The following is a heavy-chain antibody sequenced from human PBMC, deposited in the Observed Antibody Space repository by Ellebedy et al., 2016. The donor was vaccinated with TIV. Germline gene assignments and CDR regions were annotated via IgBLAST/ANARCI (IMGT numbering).Heavy chain of an antibody. CDR3: ARLSPHGWVDY. Sequence: MPSETLSLTCTVSGGSISSSSYYRGWIRQPPGKGLEWVASIYYTGTTYYNPSLKSRVTISLDTSKNQFSLKLSSVTAPDTAVYYCARLSPHGWVDYWGQGTLVTVSS. CDR2: IYYTGTT. J-gene: IGHJ4*02. CDR1: GGSISSSSYY. V-gene: IGHV4-39*07. D-gene: IGHD6-19*01.